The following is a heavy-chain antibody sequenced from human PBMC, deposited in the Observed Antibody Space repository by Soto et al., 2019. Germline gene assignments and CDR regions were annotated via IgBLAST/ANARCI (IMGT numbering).Heavy chain of an antibody. Sequence: EVQLLESGGGLVQPGGSLRLSCAASGFTFNSYTMACVRQAPGKGLEWVSAISGSGGSPSYADSVQGRFTISRDNSRNTISLQMNSLRAEDTATYYCAKARCTGNSCYVPDYWGHGSLVTVSS. V-gene: IGHV3-23*01. CDR2: ISGSGGSP. D-gene: IGHD2-8*02. CDR1: GFTFNSYT. CDR3: AKARCTGNSCYVPDY. J-gene: IGHJ4*01.